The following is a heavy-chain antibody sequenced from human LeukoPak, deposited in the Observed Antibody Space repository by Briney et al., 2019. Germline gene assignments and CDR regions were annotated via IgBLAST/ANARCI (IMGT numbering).Heavy chain of an antibody. CDR1: GYTFSAYD. CDR3: ARGVRNQLLSEY. J-gene: IGHJ4*02. Sequence: GASVKVSCKTSGYTFSAYDVTWVRQAPGQGLEWMGLMNPNSGNTGSAQKFWGRVTMTSNASISSAYMELHRLTSEDTAVYYCARGVRNQLLSEYWGQGTLITVSS. CDR2: MNPNSGNT. V-gene: IGHV1-8*01. D-gene: IGHD2-2*01.